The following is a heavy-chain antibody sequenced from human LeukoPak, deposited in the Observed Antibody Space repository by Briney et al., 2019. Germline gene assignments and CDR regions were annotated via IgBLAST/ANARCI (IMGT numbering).Heavy chain of an antibody. CDR3: AKDRDLLFAHCWFDL. CDR2: FRISGGQA. Sequence: GGSMRLSCEASGLTFGTYAMSWDRQAPEKGLEWVSGFRISGGQAYYADSVKGRFTVSRDNSKNTLYLQMNRLRAEDTAVYYCAKDRDLLFAHCWFDLWGQGTLVTVSS. J-gene: IGHJ5*02. V-gene: IGHV3-23*01. D-gene: IGHD3-10*01. CDR1: GLTFGTYA.